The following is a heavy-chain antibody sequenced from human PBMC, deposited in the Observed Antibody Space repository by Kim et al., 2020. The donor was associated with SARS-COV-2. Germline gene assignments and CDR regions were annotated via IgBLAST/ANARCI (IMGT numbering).Heavy chain of an antibody. D-gene: IGHD1-7*01. V-gene: IGHV1-8*01. Sequence: AQKFQGRVTMTRNTSISTAYMELSSLRSEDTAVYYCARDLGGITGTRGDYWGQGTLVTVSS. CDR3: ARDLGGITGTRGDY. J-gene: IGHJ4*02.